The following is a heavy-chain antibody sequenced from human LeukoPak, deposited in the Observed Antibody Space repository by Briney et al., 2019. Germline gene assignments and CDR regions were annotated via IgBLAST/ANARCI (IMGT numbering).Heavy chain of an antibody. J-gene: IGHJ4*02. Sequence: SETLSLTCAVYGGSFSGYYWSWIRQPPGKGLEWIGYIYYSGSTNYNPSLKSRVTISVDTSKNQFSLKLSSVTAADTAVYYCARGGPWLDLDYWGQGTLVTVSS. CDR3: ARGGPWLDLDY. D-gene: IGHD6-19*01. CDR1: GGSFSGYY. V-gene: IGHV4-59*01. CDR2: IYYSGST.